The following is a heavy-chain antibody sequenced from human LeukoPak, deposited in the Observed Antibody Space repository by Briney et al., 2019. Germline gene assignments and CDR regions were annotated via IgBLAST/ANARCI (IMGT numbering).Heavy chain of an antibody. CDR2: ISSSSSYI. V-gene: IGHV3-21*01. CDR1: GSTFSSYS. CDR3: ARARPHLEWLSHLSWFDP. J-gene: IGHJ5*02. D-gene: IGHD3-3*01. Sequence: GGSLRLSCAASGSTFSSYSMNWVRQAPGKGLEWVSSISSSSSYIYYADSVKGRFTISRDNAKNSLYLQMNSLRAEDTAVYYCARARPHLEWLSHLSWFDPWGQGTLVTVSS.